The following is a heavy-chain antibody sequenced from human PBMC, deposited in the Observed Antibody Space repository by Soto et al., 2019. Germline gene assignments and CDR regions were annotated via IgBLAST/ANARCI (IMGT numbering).Heavy chain of an antibody. CDR3: AKDRPFYWSPQSPDNWFDF. CDR2: ISYGGGTT. D-gene: IGHD1-1*01. V-gene: IGHV3-23*01. Sequence: GGSLRLSCAASEFTLSTYAMSWVRQAPGKEMEWVSAISYGGGTTYYADSVKGRFTLSRAHSRTTLFLQMNSLRAEDAAVYYCAKDRPFYWSPQSPDNWFDFWCPGTLVSVSS. CDR1: EFTLSTYA. J-gene: IGHJ5*01.